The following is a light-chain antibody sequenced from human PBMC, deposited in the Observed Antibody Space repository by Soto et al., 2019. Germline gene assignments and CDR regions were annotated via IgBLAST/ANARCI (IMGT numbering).Light chain of an antibody. CDR3: SSYSGRNNSLV. J-gene: IGLJ1*01. CDR2: EVT. V-gene: IGLV2-8*01. CDR1: NNDVGGYRY. Sequence: QSALTQPPSASGFPGQSVTISCIGTNNDVGGYRYVSWYQQHPGKAPKLMIYEVTKRPSGVPDRFSGSKSGNTASLTGSGLQAEDEADYDCSSYSGRNNSLVFGAGTKLTVL.